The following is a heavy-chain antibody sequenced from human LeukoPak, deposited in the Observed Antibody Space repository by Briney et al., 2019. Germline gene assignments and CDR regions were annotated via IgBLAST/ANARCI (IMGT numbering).Heavy chain of an antibody. CDR3: AREGSGWFFYYYYYMDV. D-gene: IGHD6-19*01. J-gene: IGHJ6*03. CDR2: IKQDGSEK. Sequence: GGSLRLSCAASGFTFSSYWMSWVGKAPGKGLEWVANIKQDGSEKYYVDSVKGRFTISRDNAKNSLYLQMNSLRAEDAAVYYCAREGSGWFFYYYYYMDVWGKGTTVTISS. V-gene: IGHV3-7*01. CDR1: GFTFSSYW.